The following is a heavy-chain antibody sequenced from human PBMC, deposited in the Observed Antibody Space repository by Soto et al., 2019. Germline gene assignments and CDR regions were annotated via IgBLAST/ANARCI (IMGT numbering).Heavy chain of an antibody. CDR3: AKDRIQLWSHRAFDY. J-gene: IGHJ4*02. CDR1: VFTFISYA. CDR2: ISGSGGST. Sequence: QTGWALRLSCASSVFTFISYAMSWVRQAPGKGLEWVSAISGSGGSTYYADSVKGRFTISRDNSKNTLYLQMNSLRAEDTAVYYCAKDRIQLWSHRAFDYWGQGTLVTVSS. V-gene: IGHV3-23*01. D-gene: IGHD5-18*01.